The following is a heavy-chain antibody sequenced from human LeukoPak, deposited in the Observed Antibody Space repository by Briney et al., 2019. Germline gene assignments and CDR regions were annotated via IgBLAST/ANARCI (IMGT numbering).Heavy chain of an antibody. D-gene: IGHD3-22*01. CDR3: ARYGRSYYYDSSGFPVHAFDI. CDR2: ISGSGGST. CDR1: GFTFSSYA. V-gene: IGHV3-23*01. J-gene: IGHJ3*02. Sequence: GGSLRLSCAASGFTFSSYAMSWVRQAPGKGLEWVSAISGSGGSTYYADSVKGRFTISRDNAKNSLYLQMNSLRAEDTAAYYCARYGRSYYYDSSGFPVHAFDIWGQGTMVTVSS.